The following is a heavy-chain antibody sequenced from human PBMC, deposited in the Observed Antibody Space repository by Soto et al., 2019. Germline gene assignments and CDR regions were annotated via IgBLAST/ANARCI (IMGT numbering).Heavy chain of an antibody. CDR1: GGTFSSYA. Sequence: QVQLVQSGAEVKKPGSSVKVSCKASGGTFSSYAISWVRQAPGQGLEWMGGIIPIFGTANYAQKFQVRVTITADESTSTAYMELSSLRSDVTAVYYCARHVPAAGYYYGMDVWGQGTTVTVSS. D-gene: IGHD2-2*01. CDR3: ARHVPAAGYYYGMDV. CDR2: IIPIFGTA. J-gene: IGHJ6*02. V-gene: IGHV1-69*12.